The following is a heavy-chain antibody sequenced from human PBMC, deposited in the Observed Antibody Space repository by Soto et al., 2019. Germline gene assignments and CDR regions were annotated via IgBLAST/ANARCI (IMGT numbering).Heavy chain of an antibody. CDR2: ISANKGTT. CDR1: GYTFTSYG. J-gene: IGHJ4*02. V-gene: IGHV1-18*01. CDR3: ARDERYIYDY. Sequence: GASVNVSCKASGYTFTSYGISWVRQAPGQGLEWMGWISANKGTTYYAQKFQGRVTMTTDTSTSTAYMDLRSLRSDDTAVYYCARDERYIYDYWGQGTLVTVSS. D-gene: IGHD5-18*01.